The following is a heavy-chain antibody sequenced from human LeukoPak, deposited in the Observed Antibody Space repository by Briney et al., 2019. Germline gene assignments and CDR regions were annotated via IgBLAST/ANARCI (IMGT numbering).Heavy chain of an antibody. CDR2: IIPIFGTA. V-gene: IGHV1-69*13. CDR1: GGTFSSYA. CDR3: ARDKDSLRYFDWLLFDP. D-gene: IGHD3-9*01. Sequence: GASVKVSCKASGGTFSSYAISWVRQAPGQGLEWMGGIIPIFGTANYAQKFQGRVTITADESTSTAYMELSSLRSEDTAVYYCARDKDSLRYFDWLLFDPWGQGTLVTVPS. J-gene: IGHJ5*02.